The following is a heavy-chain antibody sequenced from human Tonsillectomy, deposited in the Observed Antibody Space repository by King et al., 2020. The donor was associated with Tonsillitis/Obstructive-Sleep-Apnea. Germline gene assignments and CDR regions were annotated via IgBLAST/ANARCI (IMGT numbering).Heavy chain of an antibody. J-gene: IGHJ4*02. Sequence: VQLVESGGGLVQPGGSLRLSCAASGFNFSSYAMSWVRQAPGKGLEWVSSISGSGVSTYYADSLRGRFTISRDNSKNTLYLQMNSLRAEDTAVYYCAKDKGTYYYSCFDYWGQGTLVTVSS. CDR3: AKDKGTYYYSCFDY. D-gene: IGHD3-22*01. V-gene: IGHV3-23*04. CDR2: ISGSGVST. CDR1: GFNFSSYA.